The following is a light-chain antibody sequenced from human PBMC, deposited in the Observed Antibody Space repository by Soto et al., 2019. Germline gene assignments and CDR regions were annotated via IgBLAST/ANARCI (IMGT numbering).Light chain of an antibody. CDR1: QSVSSSY. V-gene: IGKV3-20*01. CDR2: GAS. J-gene: IGKJ3*01. CDR3: QQDGSSLFT. Sequence: EIVLTQSPGTLSLSPGERATLSCRASQSVSSSYLAWYQQKPGQAPRLLIYGASSRATGIPDRFSGSGSGTEITLTISRLDPEDFAVYYCQQDGSSLFTFGPGTKVDIK.